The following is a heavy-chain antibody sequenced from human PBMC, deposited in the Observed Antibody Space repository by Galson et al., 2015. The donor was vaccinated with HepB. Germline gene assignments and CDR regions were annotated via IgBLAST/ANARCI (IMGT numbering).Heavy chain of an antibody. CDR1: GFTFSSYW. Sequence: SLRLSCAASGFTFSSYWMHWVRPAPGKGLLWVSRINSDGSSTSYADSVKGRFTISRDNAKNTLYLQMNSLRAEDTAVYYCARDSAWSNSRPAYDYWGQGTLVTVSS. CDR2: INSDGSST. J-gene: IGHJ4*02. CDR3: ARDSAWSNSRPAYDY. V-gene: IGHV3-74*01. D-gene: IGHD3-3*01.